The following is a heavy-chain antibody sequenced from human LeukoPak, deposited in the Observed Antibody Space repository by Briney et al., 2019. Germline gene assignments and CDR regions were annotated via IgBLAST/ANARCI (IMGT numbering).Heavy chain of an antibody. CDR2: ISAYNGNT. CDR1: GYTFTSYG. Sequence: GASVKVSCKASGYTFTSYGISWVRQAPGQGLEWMGWISAYNGNTNYAQKLQGRVTMTTDTSTSTAYMELRSLRSDDTAVYYCAREGTYYYGSGSYYLLVPNQNWFDPWGQGTLVTVSS. D-gene: IGHD3-10*01. V-gene: IGHV1-18*01. J-gene: IGHJ5*02. CDR3: AREGTYYYGSGSYYLLVPNQNWFDP.